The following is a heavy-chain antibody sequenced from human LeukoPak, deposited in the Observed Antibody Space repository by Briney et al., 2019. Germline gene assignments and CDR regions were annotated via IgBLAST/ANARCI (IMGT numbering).Heavy chain of an antibody. CDR1: GFTFSGSA. Sequence: PGGSLRLSCAASGFTFSGSAMHWVRQASGKGLEWVGRIRSKANSYATAYAASVKGRFTISRDDSKNTAYLQMNSLKTEDTAVYYCAKDPSNSYVDSTRDYWGQGTLVTVSS. CDR2: IRSKANSYAT. D-gene: IGHD5-18*01. V-gene: IGHV3-73*01. J-gene: IGHJ4*02. CDR3: AKDPSNSYVDSTRDY.